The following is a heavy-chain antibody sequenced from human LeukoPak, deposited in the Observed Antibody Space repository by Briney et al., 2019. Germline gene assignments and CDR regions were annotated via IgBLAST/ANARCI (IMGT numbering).Heavy chain of an antibody. CDR2: ISWNSGSI. Sequence: GGSLRLSCAASGFTISRYAMHWVRQAPGKGLGWVSGISWNSGSIGYADSVKGRFTISRDNAKNSLYLQMNSLRAEDTALYYCAKDSVSIAARYYFDYWGQGTLVTVSS. CDR3: AKDSVSIAARYYFDY. D-gene: IGHD6-6*01. CDR1: GFTISRYA. V-gene: IGHV3-9*01. J-gene: IGHJ4*02.